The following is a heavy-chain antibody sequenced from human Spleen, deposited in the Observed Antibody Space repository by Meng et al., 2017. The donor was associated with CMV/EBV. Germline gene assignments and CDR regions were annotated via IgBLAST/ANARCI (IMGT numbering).Heavy chain of an antibody. Sequence: SCKASGFTFSSYAMHWVRQAPGKGLEWVAVISYAGSNKYFVDSVKGRFTISRDNSKNTLYLQMNSLRAEDTAVYYCARDGYSYDSSGYYYVDWGQGTLVTVSS. V-gene: IGHV3-30-3*01. D-gene: IGHD3-22*01. CDR1: GFTFSSYA. CDR3: ARDGYSYDSSGYYYVD. J-gene: IGHJ4*02. CDR2: ISYAGSNK.